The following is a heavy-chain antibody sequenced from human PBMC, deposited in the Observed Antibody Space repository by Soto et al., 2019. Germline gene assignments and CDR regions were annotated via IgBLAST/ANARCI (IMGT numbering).Heavy chain of an antibody. V-gene: IGHV1-18*01. CDR1: GYTFTSYG. CDR3: ARDRDGY. J-gene: IGHJ4*02. CDR2: ISAYNGNT. D-gene: IGHD3-10*01. Sequence: QVQLVQSGAEVKKPGASVKVSCKASGYTFTSYGISWVRQAPGQGLEWMGWISAYNGNTNYAQKRQSRGTTTTDTPTNRAHMERRSLRSDDTAVYYCARDRDGYWGQGSLVTVSS.